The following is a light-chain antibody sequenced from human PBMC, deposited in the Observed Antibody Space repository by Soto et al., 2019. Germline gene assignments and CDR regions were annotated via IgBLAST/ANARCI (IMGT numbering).Light chain of an antibody. Sequence: DIQMTQSPSTLSASVGDTVTVTCRASQSFSGWLAGYQQKPGEAPKLLIYDASALPRGVPSRFSGSGSETKFTLTIASLQPDDFATYYCQQYETFSGTFGPGTKVDIK. CDR3: QQYETFSGT. V-gene: IGKV1-5*01. CDR2: DAS. CDR1: QSFSGW. J-gene: IGKJ1*01.